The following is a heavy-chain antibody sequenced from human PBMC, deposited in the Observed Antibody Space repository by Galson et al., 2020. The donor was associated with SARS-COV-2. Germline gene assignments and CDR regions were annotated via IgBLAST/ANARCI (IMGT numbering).Heavy chain of an antibody. CDR1: GFTFRSYG. V-gene: IGHV3-33*01. CDR2: IWYDGSTK. Sequence: GESLKISCAASGFTFRSYGLHWVRQAPGTRLEWVAVIWYDGSTKYYADSVKGRFTISRDNSKNTLYLQMNSLRAEDTAVYYCARQVLRTGERDYWGQGTLVTVSS. CDR3: ARQVLRTGERDY. J-gene: IGHJ4*02. D-gene: IGHD2-15*01.